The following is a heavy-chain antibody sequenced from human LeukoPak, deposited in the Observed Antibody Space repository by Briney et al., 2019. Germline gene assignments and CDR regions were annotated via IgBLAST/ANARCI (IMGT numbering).Heavy chain of an antibody. CDR2: IYPGDSDT. J-gene: IGHJ3*02. CDR1: GYSFTSYW. V-gene: IGHV5-51*01. D-gene: IGHD1-26*01. Sequence: GESLKISCKGSGYSFTSYWIGWVRPMPGKGLEWMGIIYPGDSDTRYSPSFQGQVTISADKSISTAYLQWSSLKASDTAMYYCASEVRVGATPGAFDIWGQGTMVTVSS. CDR3: ASEVRVGATPGAFDI.